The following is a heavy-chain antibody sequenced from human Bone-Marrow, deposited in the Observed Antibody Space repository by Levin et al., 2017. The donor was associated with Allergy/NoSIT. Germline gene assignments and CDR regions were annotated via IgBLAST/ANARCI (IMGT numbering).Heavy chain of an antibody. D-gene: IGHD3-10*01. V-gene: IGHV3-64D*06. J-gene: IGHJ3*02. CDR2: ISSNGGST. CDR1: GFTFSSYA. Sequence: GGSLRLSCSASGFTFSSYAMHWVRQAPGKGLEYVSAISSNGGSTYYADSVKGRFTISRDNSKNTLYLQMSSLRAEDTAVYYCVKARTGSYKAFDIWGQGTMVTVSS. CDR3: VKARTGSYKAFDI.